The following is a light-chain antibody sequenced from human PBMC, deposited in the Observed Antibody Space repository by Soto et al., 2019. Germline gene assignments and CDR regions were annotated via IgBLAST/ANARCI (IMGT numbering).Light chain of an antibody. V-gene: IGLV2-14*01. J-gene: IGLJ1*01. CDR1: SSDVGGYNY. CDR2: DVS. Sequence: QSALTQPASVSGSPGQSIAISCTGTSSDVGGYNYVSWYQQHPGKAPKLMIDDVSNRPSGVSNRFSGSKSGNTASLTISGLQAEDEADYYCSSHTSSSTRVFGTGTKVTVL. CDR3: SSHTSSSTRV.